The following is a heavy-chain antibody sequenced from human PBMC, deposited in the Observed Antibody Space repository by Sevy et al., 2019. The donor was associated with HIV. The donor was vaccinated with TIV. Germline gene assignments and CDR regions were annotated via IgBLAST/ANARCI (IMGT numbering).Heavy chain of an antibody. CDR1: GFPFSSYA. J-gene: IGHJ3*01. V-gene: IGHV3-23*02. CDR3: AKDVVAVVGDAFDV. CDR2: TGGRGGAT. D-gene: IGHD2-15*01. Sequence: GGSLRLSCAASGFPFSSYAMNWVRQGPGKGLEWVAATGGRGGATYYGDSVKGRFTISRDNSKNTLYLQMDSLRAEETAVYYCAKDVVAVVGDAFDVWGQGTMVTVSS.